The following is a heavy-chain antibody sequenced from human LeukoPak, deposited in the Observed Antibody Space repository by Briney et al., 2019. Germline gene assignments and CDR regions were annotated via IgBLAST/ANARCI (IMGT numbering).Heavy chain of an antibody. J-gene: IGHJ4*02. V-gene: IGHV4-4*02. CDR2: IYHSGST. Sequence: PSETLSLTCAVSGGSISSSNWWSWVRQPPGKGLEWIGEIYHSGSTNYNPSLKSRVTISVDKSKNQFSLKLSSVTAADTAVYYCARDGGIAAAGSYFDYWGQGTLVTVSS. CDR1: GGSISSSNW. D-gene: IGHD6-13*01. CDR3: ARDGGIAAAGSYFDY.